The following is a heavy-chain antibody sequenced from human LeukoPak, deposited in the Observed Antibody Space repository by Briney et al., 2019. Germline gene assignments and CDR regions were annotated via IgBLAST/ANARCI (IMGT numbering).Heavy chain of an antibody. CDR1: GGSISSYY. D-gene: IGHD3-10*01. CDR2: IYYSGST. J-gene: IGHJ6*03. CDR3: ARGVGTTLLWFGESSLGYYYMDV. Sequence: SETLSLTCTVSGGSISSYYWSWIRQPPGKGLEWIGYIYYSGSTNYNPSLKSRVTISVDTSKNQFSLKLSSVSAADTAVYYCARGVGTTLLWFGESSLGYYYMDVWGKGTTVTISS. V-gene: IGHV4-59*01.